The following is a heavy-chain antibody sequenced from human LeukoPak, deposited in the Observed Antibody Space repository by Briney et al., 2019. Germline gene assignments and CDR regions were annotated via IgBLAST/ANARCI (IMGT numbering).Heavy chain of an antibody. D-gene: IGHD6-6*01. CDR2: ITGSSSYI. CDR3: VSGFSSSPYFDY. CDR1: GFTFSTYY. V-gene: IGHV3-21*01. J-gene: IGHJ4*02. Sequence: GGSLRLSCAASGFTFSTYYMNWVRQAPGKGLEWVSFITGSSSYINYTDSVKGRFTISRDNAKNSLFLQMNSLRDEDTAVYYCVSGFSSSPYFDYWGQGTLVTVSS.